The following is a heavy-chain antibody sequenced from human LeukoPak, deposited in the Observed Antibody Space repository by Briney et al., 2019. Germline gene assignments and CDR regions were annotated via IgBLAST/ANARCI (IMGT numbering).Heavy chain of an antibody. D-gene: IGHD1-26*01. CDR2: IYIGGNT. CDR1: GFNVSGYY. J-gene: IGHJ3*02. V-gene: IGHV3-66*01. Sequence: GGSLTLSCAASGFNVSGYYMTWVRQAPGKGLEWVSVIYIGGNTHYADSVKGRFTISRDKPKNTLYLQMNSLRAEDTAVYYCARERYSGGTFDIWGQGTMVTVSS. CDR3: ARERYSGGTFDI.